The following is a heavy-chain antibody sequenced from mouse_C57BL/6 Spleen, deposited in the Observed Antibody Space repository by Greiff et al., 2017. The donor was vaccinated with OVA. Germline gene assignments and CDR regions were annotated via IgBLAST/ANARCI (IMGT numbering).Heavy chain of an antibody. CDR2: IYPGDGDT. J-gene: IGHJ4*01. CDR1: GYAFSSSW. D-gene: IGHD1-1*01. CDR3: SRDYRSSDYAMDY. V-gene: IGHV1-82*01. Sequence: QVQLQQSGPELVKPGASVKICCKASGYAFSSSWMNWVKQRPGKGLEWIGRIYPGDGDTNYNGKFKGKATLTADKSSSTASMQLSSLTSEDSAVYFCSRDYRSSDYAMDYWGPGTSVTVSS.